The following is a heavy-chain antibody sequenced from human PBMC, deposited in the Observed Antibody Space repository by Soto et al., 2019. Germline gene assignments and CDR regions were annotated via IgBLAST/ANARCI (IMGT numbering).Heavy chain of an antibody. Sequence: PGGSLRLSCAASGFSVSSNYMSWVRQAPGKGLEWVSVMYSGGATYYADSVKGRFTISRDSSNNTVNLQMSSLRAEDTAVYYCATGGSLDYWGQGALVTVSS. CDR3: ATGGSLDY. D-gene: IGHD3-10*01. J-gene: IGHJ4*02. CDR1: GFSVSSNY. CDR2: MYSGGAT. V-gene: IGHV3-53*01.